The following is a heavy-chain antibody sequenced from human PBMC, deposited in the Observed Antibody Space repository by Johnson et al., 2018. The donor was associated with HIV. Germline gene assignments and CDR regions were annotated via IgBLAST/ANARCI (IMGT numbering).Heavy chain of an antibody. CDR1: GFTFDDYG. CDR2: FNWTGGST. D-gene: IGHD1-7*01. V-gene: IGHV3-20*04. J-gene: IGHJ3*02. Sequence: VQLVESGGGMIRPGGSLRLSCAASGFTFDDYGMSWVRQGPGKGLEWVSGFNWTGGSTGYADSVKGRFTISRDNAKNSLYLQMNSLRAEDTAVYYCALNWNYVTSAFDIWGQGTMVTVSS. CDR3: ALNWNYVTSAFDI.